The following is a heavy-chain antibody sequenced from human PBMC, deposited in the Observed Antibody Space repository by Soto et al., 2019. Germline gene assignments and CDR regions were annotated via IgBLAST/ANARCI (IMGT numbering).Heavy chain of an antibody. CDR1: RVAFSKFI. J-gene: IGHJ6*02. D-gene: IGHD6-19*01. CDR3: AKVRYSSPMGYYYGMDV. CDR2: IIPIFGTA. Sequence: SVKVSCKASRVAFSKFIVTWVRQAPGLGLEWVGGIIPIFGTANYAQKFQGRVTITAGESTSTSYMEVNNLRSEDTAVYYWAKVRYSSPMGYYYGMDVWGQGTTVTVSS. V-gene: IGHV1-69*13.